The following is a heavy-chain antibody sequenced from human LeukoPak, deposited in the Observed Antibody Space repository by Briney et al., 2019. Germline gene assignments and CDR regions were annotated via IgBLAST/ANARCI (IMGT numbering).Heavy chain of an antibody. CDR2: MNPNSGGT. J-gene: IGHJ5*02. V-gene: IGHV1-2*02. CDR1: GYTFTGYY. CDR3: ARPGIVVVSSGWFDP. D-gene: IGHD3-22*01. Sequence: GASVKVSCKASGYTFTGYYIHWVRQAPGQGLEWMGWMNPNSGGTKTAQKFQGRVTMTRDTSISTAYMELGSLTSDDTAVYYCARPGIVVVSSGWFDPWGQGTLATVSS.